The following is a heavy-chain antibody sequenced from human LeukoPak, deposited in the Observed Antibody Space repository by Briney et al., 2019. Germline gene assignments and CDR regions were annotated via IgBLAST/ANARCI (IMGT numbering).Heavy chain of an antibody. J-gene: IGHJ5*02. CDR2: ISAYNGNT. CDR1: GGTFSSYA. D-gene: IGHD6-19*01. CDR3: ARGGGLVPGTWFDP. Sequence: VASVKVSCKASGGTFSSYAISWVRQAPGQGLEWMGWISAYNGNTNYAQEFQGRVTMTTDASTSTAYLELRSLRSDDTAVYYCARGGGLVPGTWFDPWGQGTLVTVSS. V-gene: IGHV1-18*01.